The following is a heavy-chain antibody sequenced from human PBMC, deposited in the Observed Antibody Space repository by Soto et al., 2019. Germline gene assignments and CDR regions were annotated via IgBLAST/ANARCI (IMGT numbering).Heavy chain of an antibody. Sequence: PSETLSLTCAVYGGSFSGYYWSWIRQPPGKGLEWIGEINHRGSTNYNPSLKSRVTISVDTSKNQFSLKLSSVTAADTAAYYCARDGVGLDFWGQGTLVTVSS. CDR1: GGSFSGYY. V-gene: IGHV4-34*01. CDR3: ARDGVGLDF. CDR2: INHRGST. J-gene: IGHJ4*02.